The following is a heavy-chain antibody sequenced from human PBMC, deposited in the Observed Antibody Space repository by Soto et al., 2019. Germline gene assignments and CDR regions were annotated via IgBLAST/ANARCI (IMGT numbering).Heavy chain of an antibody. CDR2: IYYSGST. D-gene: IGHD2-15*01. Sequence: QVQLQESGPGLVKPSQTLSLTCTVSGGSISSGDYYWSWIRQPPGKGLEWIGYIYYSGSTYYNPSLKSRVTISVDTSKHQFSLKLSSVTAADTAAYYCARARLGYCSGGSCYSPYFDYWGQGTLVTVSS. CDR3: ARARLGYCSGGSCYSPYFDY. V-gene: IGHV4-30-4*01. CDR1: GGSISSGDYY. J-gene: IGHJ4*02.